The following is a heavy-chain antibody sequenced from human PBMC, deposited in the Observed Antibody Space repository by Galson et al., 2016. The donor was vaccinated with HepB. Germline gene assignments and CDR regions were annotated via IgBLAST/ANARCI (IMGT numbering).Heavy chain of an antibody. J-gene: IGHJ4*02. CDR2: IKQDGSGG. CDR1: GFTFSSYW. V-gene: IGHV3-7*03. Sequence: SLRLSCAVSGFTFSSYWMSWVRQGPGKGLEWVAIIKQDGSGGYFLDSLKGRFTVSRDNAKNSLYLQMNSLRVDDTAVYYCARLYGDVTLFDYWGQGTLVTVAS. CDR3: ARLYGDVTLFDY. D-gene: IGHD4-17*01.